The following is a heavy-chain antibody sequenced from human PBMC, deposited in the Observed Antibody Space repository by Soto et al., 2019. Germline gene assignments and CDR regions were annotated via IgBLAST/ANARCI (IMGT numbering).Heavy chain of an antibody. CDR1: GFTFSSSS. D-gene: IGHD1-7*01. Sequence: EVQLVESGGGLVQPGGSLRLSCAASGFTFSSSSMNWVRQAPGQGLEWVSYISSSGDNMYYADSVKGRFTISRDNAENSLFLQMNSLRDEDTAVYYCARDLRTTSRLFDSWGQRTLVTVSS. CDR2: ISSSGDNM. V-gene: IGHV3-48*02. J-gene: IGHJ4*02. CDR3: ARDLRTTSRLFDS.